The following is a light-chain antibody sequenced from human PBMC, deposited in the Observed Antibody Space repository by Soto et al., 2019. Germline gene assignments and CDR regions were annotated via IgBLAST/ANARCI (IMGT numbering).Light chain of an antibody. Sequence: ALRMTQSPSSLSASTGDRVTITCRARQGISNYLAYYQQKPGKAPKLLIYAASTLQSGVPSRFSGSGSGTHFTLPISCLQSEDFATYYCQQYYSYPRTFCQATTVQIK. CDR2: AAS. J-gene: IGKJ1*01. V-gene: IGKV1-8*01. CDR1: QGISNY. CDR3: QQYYSYPRT.